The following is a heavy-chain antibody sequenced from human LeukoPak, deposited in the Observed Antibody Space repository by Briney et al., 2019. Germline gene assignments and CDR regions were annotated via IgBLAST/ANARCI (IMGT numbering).Heavy chain of an antibody. CDR3: ATGAGTTGN. CDR2: IDPSGCST. J-gene: IGHJ4*02. V-gene: IGHV1-46*01. Sequence: VASVTVSCKASGYTFISYYMHWVRQAPGQGLEWMGKIDPSGCSTRYVQKFQGRVNMTRDISTSTVYMELSSLRSEDTAVYYCATGAGTTGNWGQGTLVTVSS. D-gene: IGHD1-1*01. CDR1: GYTFISYY.